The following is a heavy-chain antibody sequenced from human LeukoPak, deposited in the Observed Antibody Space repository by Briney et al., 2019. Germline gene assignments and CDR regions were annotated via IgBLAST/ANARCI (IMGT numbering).Heavy chain of an antibody. V-gene: IGHV3-74*01. CDR2: INSDGSST. D-gene: IGHD4-23*01. CDR1: GFTFSSYW. J-gene: IGHJ4*02. Sequence: GGSLRLSCAASGFTFSSYWMHWVRQAPGKGLVWVSRINSDGSSTSYADSVKGRFTISRDNAKNTLYPQMNSLRAEDTAVCYCAILENYGGNHRYFDYWGQGTLVTVSS. CDR3: AILENYGGNHRYFDY.